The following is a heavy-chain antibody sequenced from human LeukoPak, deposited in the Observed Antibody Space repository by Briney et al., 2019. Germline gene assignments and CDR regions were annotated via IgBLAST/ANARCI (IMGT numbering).Heavy chain of an antibody. D-gene: IGHD1-26*01. CDR1: GYSISSGYY. V-gene: IGHV4-38-2*01. CDR2: IYHTGNT. J-gene: IGHJ4*02. CDR3: ARPLSGSFSFNY. Sequence: SETLSLTCAVSGYSISSGYYWGWSRQPPGKGREWIGSIYHTGNTYYNPSLKSRVTISVDTSKNQFSLKLSSVTAADTAVYYCARPLSGSFSFNYWGQGTLVTVSS.